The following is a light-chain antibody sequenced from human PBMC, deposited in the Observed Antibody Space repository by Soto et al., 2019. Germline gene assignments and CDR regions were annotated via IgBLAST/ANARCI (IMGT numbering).Light chain of an antibody. CDR3: AAWDDSLNGVV. J-gene: IGLJ3*02. Sequence: QSVLTQPPSASETPGQRVSISCSGSSSNIGSNAVNWYQQLPGTAPKLLIYSNNQRPSGVPDRFSGSKPGTSASLAISGLQSDDEADYYCAAWDDSLNGVVFGGGTKVTVL. V-gene: IGLV1-44*01. CDR1: SSNIGSNA. CDR2: SNN.